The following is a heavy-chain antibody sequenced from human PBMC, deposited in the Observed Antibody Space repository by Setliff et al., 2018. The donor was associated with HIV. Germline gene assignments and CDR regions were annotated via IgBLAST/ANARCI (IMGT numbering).Heavy chain of an antibody. CDR1: GYTFTSYA. V-gene: IGHV1-3*01. CDR2: INGGNGDT. D-gene: IGHD3-10*01. CDR3: ARDSLPYYYGSGTDSFDI. J-gene: IGHJ3*02. Sequence: AASVKVSCKASGYTFTSYAINWVRQAPGQSLEWMAWINGGNGDTKYSQKLQGRVTVTGDTSAITAYMELSDLRPEDTAVYYCARDSLPYYYGSGTDSFDIWGQGTMVTVSS.